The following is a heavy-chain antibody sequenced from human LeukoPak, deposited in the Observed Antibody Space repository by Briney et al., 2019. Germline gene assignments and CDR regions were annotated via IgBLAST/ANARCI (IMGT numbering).Heavy chain of an antibody. V-gene: IGHV3-48*03. J-gene: IGHJ4*02. CDR1: GFTFSSYA. Sequence: PGGSLRLSCVASGFTFSSYAMNWVRQAPGKGLEWVSYISSSGSTIYYADSVKGRFTISRDNAKNSLYLQMNSLRAEDTAVYYCARWVGDYVSFDYWGQGTLVTVSS. D-gene: IGHD4-17*01. CDR3: ARWVGDYVSFDY. CDR2: ISSSGSTI.